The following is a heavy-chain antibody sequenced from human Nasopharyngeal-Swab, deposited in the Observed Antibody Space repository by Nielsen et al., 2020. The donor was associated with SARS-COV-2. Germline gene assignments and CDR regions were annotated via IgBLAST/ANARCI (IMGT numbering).Heavy chain of an antibody. D-gene: IGHD3-22*01. V-gene: IGHV4-39*01. Sequence: SETLSLTCTVSGGSISSSSYYWGWIRPPPGKGLDWIGSIYYSGSTYYNPSLKSRVTISVDTSKNQFSLKLSSVTAADTAVYYCTRRGYYYDSSVPPDYWGQGTLVTVYS. J-gene: IGHJ4*02. CDR2: IYYSGST. CDR3: TRRGYYYDSSVPPDY. CDR1: GGSISSSSYY.